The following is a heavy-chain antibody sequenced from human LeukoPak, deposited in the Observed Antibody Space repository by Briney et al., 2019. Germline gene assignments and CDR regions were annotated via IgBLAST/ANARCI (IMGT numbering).Heavy chain of an antibody. Sequence: SETLSLTCTVSGGSISSYYWSWIRQPPGKGLEWIGRIYTRGSTNYNPSLKSRVTMSVDTSKNQFSLNLSSVTAADTAVYYCARGRDYGDYGRYYYYMDVWGKGTTVTISS. CDR2: IYTRGST. J-gene: IGHJ6*03. V-gene: IGHV4-4*07. CDR1: GGSISSYY. CDR3: ARGRDYGDYGRYYYYMDV. D-gene: IGHD4-17*01.